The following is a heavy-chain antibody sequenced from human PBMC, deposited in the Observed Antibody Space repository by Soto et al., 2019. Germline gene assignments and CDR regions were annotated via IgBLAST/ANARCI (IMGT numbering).Heavy chain of an antibody. CDR3: ARDRGYCSGGSCYPYAFDI. CDR1: GGTFSSYA. CDR2: IIPIFGTA. D-gene: IGHD2-15*01. V-gene: IGHV1-69*01. J-gene: IGHJ3*02. Sequence: QVQLVQSGAEVKKPGSSVKVSCKASGGTFSSYAISWVRQAPGQGLEWMGGIIPIFGTANYAQKFQGRVTITAEESTSTAYMELSSLRSEDTAVYYCARDRGYCSGGSCYPYAFDIWGQGTMVTVSS.